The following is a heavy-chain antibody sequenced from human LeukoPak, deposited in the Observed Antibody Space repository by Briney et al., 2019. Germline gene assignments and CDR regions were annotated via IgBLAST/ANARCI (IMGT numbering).Heavy chain of an antibody. CDR3: ASTTVVVAATTHYWFDP. V-gene: IGHV3-11*01. J-gene: IGHJ5*02. Sequence: GGSLRLSCAAFGFTFSDYYMSWIRQAPGKGLEWVSYISSSGSTIYYADSVKGRFTISRDNAKNSLYLQMNSLRAEDTAVYYCASTTVVVAATTHYWFDPWGQGTLVTVSS. CDR2: ISSSGSTI. CDR1: GFTFSDYY. D-gene: IGHD2-15*01.